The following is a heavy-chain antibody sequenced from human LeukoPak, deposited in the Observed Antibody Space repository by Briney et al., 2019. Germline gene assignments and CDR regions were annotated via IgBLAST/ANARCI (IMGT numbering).Heavy chain of an antibody. CDR2: IYTSGST. CDR1: GGSISSYY. D-gene: IGHD6-13*01. Sequence: SETLSLTCTVSGGSISSYYWSWIRQPAGKGLEWIGRIYTSGSTNYNPSLKRRVTISVDTSKNQFSLKLSSVTAADTAVYYCARVSPGSAAGRYYYYYYMDVWGKGTTVTVSS. CDR3: ARVSPGSAAGRYYYYYYMDV. J-gene: IGHJ6*03. V-gene: IGHV4-4*07.